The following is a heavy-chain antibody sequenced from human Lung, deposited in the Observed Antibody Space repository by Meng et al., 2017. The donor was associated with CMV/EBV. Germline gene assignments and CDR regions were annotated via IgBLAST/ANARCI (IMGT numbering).Heavy chain of an antibody. CDR2: IYSGDDST. CDR1: GFTFSTFA. Sequence: GRSMRLSCPPSGFTFSTFAMSWVRQAPGKGLQWVSVIYSGDDSTYYADSVKGRFTISRDNSKNMLYLQLNSLRAEDSAVYFCTKGKWGGHNYYYGMDVWGRGTTVTVSS. V-gene: IGHV3-23*03. D-gene: IGHD1-26*01. CDR3: TKGKWGGHNYYYGMDV. J-gene: IGHJ6*02.